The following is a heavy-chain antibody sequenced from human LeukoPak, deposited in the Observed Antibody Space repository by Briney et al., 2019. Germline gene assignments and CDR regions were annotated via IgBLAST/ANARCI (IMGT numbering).Heavy chain of an antibody. D-gene: IGHD3-22*01. Sequence: GGSLRLSCAASGFTFSSYGMHWVRQAPGKGLEWVAVISYDGSNKYYADSVKGRFTISRDNSKNTLYLQMNSLRAEDTAVYYCAKELTYYYDSSGYYFVDYWGQGTLVTVSS. CDR3: AKELTYYYDSSGYYFVDY. J-gene: IGHJ4*02. CDR1: GFTFSSYG. V-gene: IGHV3-30*18. CDR2: ISYDGSNK.